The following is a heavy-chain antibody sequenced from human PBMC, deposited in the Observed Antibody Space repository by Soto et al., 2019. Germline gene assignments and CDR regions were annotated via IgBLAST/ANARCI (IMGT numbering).Heavy chain of an antibody. CDR3: ARGWVQSHYFDY. D-gene: IGHD1-1*01. V-gene: IGHV4-31*03. Sequence: TLSRTCTVSACSMSSGGYFWSWVRQPPGKGLEWIGYIYYSGNIYYNPSLRSRVTISVDTSKNQFSLKMSSVTAADTAVYSCARGWVQSHYFDYWGQGTLVTVSS. J-gene: IGHJ4*02. CDR2: IYYSGNI. CDR1: ACSMSSGGYF.